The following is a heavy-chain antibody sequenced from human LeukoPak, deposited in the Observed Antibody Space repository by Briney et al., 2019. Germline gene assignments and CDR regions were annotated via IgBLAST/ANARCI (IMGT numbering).Heavy chain of an antibody. CDR3: ARGGGLDV. CDR2: INHNENVN. V-gene: IGHV3-7*03. D-gene: IGHD3-16*01. CDR1: GFTFSSYW. Sequence: PGGSLRLSCAASGFTFSSYWMNWARQAPGKGLEWVASINHNENVNYHVDSVKGRFTISRDNAKNSLYLQMSNLRAEDTAVYFCARGGGLDVWGQGATVTVSS. J-gene: IGHJ6*02.